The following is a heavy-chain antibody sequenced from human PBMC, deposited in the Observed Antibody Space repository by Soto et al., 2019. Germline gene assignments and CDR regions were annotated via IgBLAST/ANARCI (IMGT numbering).Heavy chain of an antibody. Sequence: GASVKVSCKASGGTFSSYAISWVRQAPGQGLEWMGGIIPIFGTANYARKFQGRVTITADESTSTAYMELSSLRSEDTAVYYCARDVLRFLEWSPRGRYYGMDVWGQGTTVTVSS. J-gene: IGHJ6*02. CDR3: ARDVLRFLEWSPRGRYYGMDV. CDR1: GGTFSSYA. CDR2: IIPIFGTA. D-gene: IGHD3-3*01. V-gene: IGHV1-69*13.